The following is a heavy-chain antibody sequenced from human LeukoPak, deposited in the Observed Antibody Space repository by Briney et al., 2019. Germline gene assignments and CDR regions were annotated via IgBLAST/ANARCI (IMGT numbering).Heavy chain of an antibody. D-gene: IGHD3-22*01. CDR3: ATDRDYDSSGYSGPYQLNY. CDR1: GYTLTELS. V-gene: IGHV1-24*01. Sequence: ASVKVSCKVSGYTLTELSMHWVRQAPGKGLGWMGGFDPEDGETIYAQKFQGRVTMTEDTSTDTAYMELSSLRSEDTAVYYCATDRDYDSSGYSGPYQLNYWGQGTLVTVSS. J-gene: IGHJ4*02. CDR2: FDPEDGET.